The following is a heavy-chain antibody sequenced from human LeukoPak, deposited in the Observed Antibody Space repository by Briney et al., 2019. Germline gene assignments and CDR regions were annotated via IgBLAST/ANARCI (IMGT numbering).Heavy chain of an antibody. CDR3: ARISTGYCSGGSCSYFDY. Sequence: ASVKVSCKASGYTFTSYDINWVRQATGQGLEWMGWMNPNSGNTGYAQKFQGRVTMTRNTSISTAYMELSSLRSEDTAVYYCARISTGYCSGGSCSYFDYWGQGTLVTVSS. J-gene: IGHJ4*02. CDR2: MNPNSGNT. V-gene: IGHV1-8*01. D-gene: IGHD2-15*01. CDR1: GYTFTSYD.